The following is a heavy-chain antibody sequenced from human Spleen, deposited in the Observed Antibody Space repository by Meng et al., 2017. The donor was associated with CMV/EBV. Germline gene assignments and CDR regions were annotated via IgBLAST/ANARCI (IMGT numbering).Heavy chain of an antibody. CDR1: GGSSGGYY. V-gene: IGHV4-34*01. Sequence: SETLSLTCAVYGGSSGGYYWNWIRQPPGKGLEWIGQIRHSGSTNYNPSLRSRVTIPVDTFKQQFSLKLSSVTAAATAVYYCASHGDYYYYYGMDVWGQGTTVTVSS. CDR2: IRHSGST. D-gene: IGHD3-3*01. CDR3: ASHGDYYYYYGMDV. J-gene: IGHJ6*02.